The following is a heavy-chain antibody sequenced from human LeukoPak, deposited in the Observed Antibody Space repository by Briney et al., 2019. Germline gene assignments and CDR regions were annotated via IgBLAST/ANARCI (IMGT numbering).Heavy chain of an antibody. CDR3: ARDPLDCSSTSCYLIFDY. J-gene: IGHJ4*02. CDR2: IKQDGSEK. D-gene: IGHD2-2*01. Sequence: QSGGFLRLSCAASGFTFGTYWMNWVRQAPGKGLEWVANIKQDGSEKYYVDSVKGRFTISRDNAKNTLYLQMNSLRAEDTAVYYCARDPLDCSSTSCYLIFDYWGQGTLVTVSS. V-gene: IGHV3-7*01. CDR1: GFTFGTYW.